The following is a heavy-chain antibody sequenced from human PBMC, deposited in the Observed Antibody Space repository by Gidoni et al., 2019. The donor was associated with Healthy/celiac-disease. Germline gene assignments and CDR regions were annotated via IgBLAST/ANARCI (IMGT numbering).Heavy chain of an antibody. CDR2: GIPIFGTA. CDR3: TVEKPTIW. CDR1: GGTFSTYV. V-gene: IGHV1-69*01. D-gene: IGHD1-1*01. Sequence: QVQLVQSGAEVKKPGSSVKVSCKASGGTFSTYVITWVRQAPGQGLEWMGGGIPIFGTANYAQKFQGRLTITADESTSTAYMELSSLRSEDTAIYYCTVEKPTIWWGQGTLVTVSS. J-gene: IGHJ4*02.